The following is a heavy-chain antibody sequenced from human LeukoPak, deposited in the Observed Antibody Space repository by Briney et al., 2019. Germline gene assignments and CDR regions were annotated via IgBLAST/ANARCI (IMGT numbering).Heavy chain of an antibody. CDR3: ARVSLVGGGSGYRPSDI. J-gene: IGHJ3*02. CDR2: IKEDGSEK. V-gene: IGHV3-7*01. D-gene: IGHD3-22*01. CDR1: GFTFSNYA. Sequence: PGGSLRLSCAASGFTFSNYAMSWVRQAPGKGLEWVANIKEDGSEKWYVDSVKGRFTISRDNAKNSLYLQMNSLRAEDTAVYYCARVSLVGGGSGYRPSDIWGQGTMVIVSS.